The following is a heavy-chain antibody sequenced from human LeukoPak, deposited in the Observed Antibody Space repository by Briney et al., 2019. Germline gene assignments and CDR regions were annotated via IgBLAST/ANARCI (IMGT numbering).Heavy chain of an antibody. CDR3: ARLAAAGDAFDI. J-gene: IGHJ3*02. CDR1: GDSISRSRDY. Sequence: SETLSLTCTVSGDSISRSRDYWGWIRQPPGKGLEWIGSFSYRGSTYYNPSLKSRVTISVDTSKNQFSLKLSSVTAADTAVYYCARLAAAGDAFDIWGQGTMVTVSS. V-gene: IGHV4-39*07. CDR2: FSYRGST. D-gene: IGHD6-13*01.